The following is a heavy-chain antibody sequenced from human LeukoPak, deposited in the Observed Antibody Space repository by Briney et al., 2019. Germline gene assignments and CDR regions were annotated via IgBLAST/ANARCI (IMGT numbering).Heavy chain of an antibody. CDR3: ARWGSQGDY. J-gene: IGHJ4*02. D-gene: IGHD3-16*01. Sequence: ASVKVSCKASGYTLISSGISWVRQAPGHGLEWMGWVSTYNGYTHYAQNLQGRVTMTRDTSTSTAYMELRSLTFDDTAVYYCARWGSQGDYWGQGTLVTVSS. CDR2: VSTYNGYT. CDR1: GYTLISSG. V-gene: IGHV1-18*01.